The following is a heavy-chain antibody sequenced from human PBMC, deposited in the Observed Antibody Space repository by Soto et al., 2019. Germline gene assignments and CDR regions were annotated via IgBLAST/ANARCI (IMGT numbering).Heavy chain of an antibody. D-gene: IGHD3-22*01. CDR2: IIPIFGTA. J-gene: IGHJ4*02. Sequence: QVQLVQSGAEVKKPGSSVKVSCKASGGTFSSYAISWVRQAPGQGLEWMGGIIPIFGTANYAQKFQGRVTITADESTSTAYMELSSLSSEDTAVYYCARPQTYYYDSSGYYFIYWGQGTLVTVSS. V-gene: IGHV1-69*01. CDR1: GGTFSSYA. CDR3: ARPQTYYYDSSGYYFIY.